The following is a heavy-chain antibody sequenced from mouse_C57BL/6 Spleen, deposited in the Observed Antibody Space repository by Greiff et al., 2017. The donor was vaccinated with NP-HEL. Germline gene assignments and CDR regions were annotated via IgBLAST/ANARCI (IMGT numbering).Heavy chain of an antibody. CDR3: ARWDYALAWFAY. J-gene: IGHJ3*01. Sequence: VQLQQSGPELVKPGASVKISCKASGYAFSSSWMNWVKQRPGKGLEWIGRIYPGDGDTNYNGKFKGKATLTADKSSSTAYMQLSSLTSEDSAVYFCARWDYALAWFAYWGQGTLVTVSA. CDR2: IYPGDGDT. CDR1: GYAFSSSW. V-gene: IGHV1-82*01. D-gene: IGHD1-1*02.